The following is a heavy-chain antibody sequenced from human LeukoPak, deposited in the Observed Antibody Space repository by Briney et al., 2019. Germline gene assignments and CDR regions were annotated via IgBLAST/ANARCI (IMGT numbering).Heavy chain of an antibody. CDR2: INHSGST. J-gene: IGHJ4*02. D-gene: IGHD3-22*01. CDR1: GGSFSGYY. V-gene: IGHV4-34*01. CDR3: ARDTMIGAG. Sequence: SETLSLTCAVCGGSFSGYYWSWIRQPPGKGLEWIGEINHSGSTNYNPSLKSRVTISVDTSKNQFSLKLSSVTAADTAVYYCARDTMIGAGWGQGTLVTVSS.